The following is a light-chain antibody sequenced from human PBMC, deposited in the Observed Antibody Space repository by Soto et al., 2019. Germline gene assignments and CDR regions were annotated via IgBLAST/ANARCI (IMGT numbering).Light chain of an antibody. CDR1: SGHSSYA. CDR3: QTLGTGIQV. J-gene: IGLJ2*01. CDR2: LNRDGRH. V-gene: IGLV4-69*01. Sequence: QSVLTQSPSASASLGASVKLTCTLRSGHSSYAIAWHQQQPEKGPRYLMKLNRDGRHSKGDGIPDRFSGSSSGAERYLTISTLHSYYEPDYYCQTLGTGIQVFGGGTKLTVL.